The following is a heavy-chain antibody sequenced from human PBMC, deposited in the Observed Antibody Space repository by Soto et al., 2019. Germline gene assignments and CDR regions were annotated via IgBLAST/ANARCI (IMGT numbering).Heavy chain of an antibody. CDR1: GTTLAVYS. J-gene: IGHJ5*02. CDR3: ASAGEELILHNCFDP. Sequence: PGGSRRLSGASSGTTLAVYSMTSIRHTPGKGLEWVSYISSSSSYIYYADSGKGRFTISRDNAKTSLYLQMNSLRAEDTAVYYCASAGEELILHNCFDPWGQGTLVTVSS. V-gene: IGHV3-11*06. CDR2: ISSSSSYI. D-gene: IGHD2-15*01.